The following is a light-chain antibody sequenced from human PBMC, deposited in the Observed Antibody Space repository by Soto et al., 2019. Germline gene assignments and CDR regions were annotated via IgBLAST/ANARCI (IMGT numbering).Light chain of an antibody. CDR3: HQYNNWPPLT. Sequence: EIVMTQSPATLSVSPGERATLSCRASQSVSSNLAWYQQKPGQAPRRLIYGASTRATGIPARFSGSGSGTEFTLTISSLQSEDFAVYYCHQYNNWPPLTFGQGTRLEIK. CDR1: QSVSSN. J-gene: IGKJ5*01. V-gene: IGKV3-15*01. CDR2: GAS.